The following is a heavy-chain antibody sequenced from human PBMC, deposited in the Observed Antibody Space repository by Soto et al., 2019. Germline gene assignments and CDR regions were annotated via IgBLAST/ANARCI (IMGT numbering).Heavy chain of an antibody. V-gene: IGHV4-38-2*02. CDR1: GFSISSGHY. D-gene: IGHD3-16*01. J-gene: IGHJ3*02. CDR2: IHHSGRT. CDR3: ARTYTAGNQIGQGRDAFDI. Sequence: SETLSLTCTVSGFSISSGHYWGWIQQSPGKGLEWIGVIHHSGRTRYNPSLRSRISMSMEASRNQFSLNLDSVTAPDTALYFCARTYTAGNQIGQGRDAFDIWGQGTVVTGS.